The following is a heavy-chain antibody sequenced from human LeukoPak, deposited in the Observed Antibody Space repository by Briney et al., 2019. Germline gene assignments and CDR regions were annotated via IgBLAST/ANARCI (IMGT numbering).Heavy chain of an antibody. CDR3: AIVKYNWNHAYYYYYMDV. D-gene: IGHD1-20*01. Sequence: SETLSLTCTVSGGSISSYYWSWIRQPPGKGLEWIGYIYYSGSTNYNPSLKSRVTISVDTSKNQFSLKLSSVTAADTAVYYCAIVKYNWNHAYYYYYMDVWGKGTTVTVSS. J-gene: IGHJ6*03. CDR1: GGSISSYY. V-gene: IGHV4-59*01. CDR2: IYYSGST.